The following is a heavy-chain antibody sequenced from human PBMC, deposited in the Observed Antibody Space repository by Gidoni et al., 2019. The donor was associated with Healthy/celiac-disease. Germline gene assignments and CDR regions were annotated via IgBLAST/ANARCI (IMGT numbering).Heavy chain of an antibody. CDR3: AKDSYDILTGYLSYGMDV. J-gene: IGHJ6*02. V-gene: IGHV3-23*01. CDR1: GFPFSSYA. Sequence: EVQLLESGGGLVQPGGSLRLSCAASGFPFSSYAMSWVRQAPGNGLEWVSAISGSGGSTYYADSVKGRFTISRDNSKNTLYLQMNSLRAEDTAVYYCAKDSYDILTGYLSYGMDVWGQGTTVTVSS. D-gene: IGHD3-9*01. CDR2: ISGSGGST.